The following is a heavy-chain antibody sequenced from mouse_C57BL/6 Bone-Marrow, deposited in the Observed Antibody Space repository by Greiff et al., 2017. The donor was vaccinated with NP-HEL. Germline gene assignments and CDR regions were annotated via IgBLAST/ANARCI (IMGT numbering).Heavy chain of an antibody. V-gene: IGHV14-4*01. Sequence: EVKLQESGAELVRPGASVKLSCTASGFNIKDDYMHWVKQRPEQGLEWIGWIDPENGDTEYASKFQGKATITADTSSNTAYLQLSSLTSEDTAVYYCTTCYLYAMDYWGQGTSVTVSS. CDR3: TTCYLYAMDY. D-gene: IGHD2-12*01. J-gene: IGHJ4*01. CDR1: GFNIKDDY. CDR2: IDPENGDT.